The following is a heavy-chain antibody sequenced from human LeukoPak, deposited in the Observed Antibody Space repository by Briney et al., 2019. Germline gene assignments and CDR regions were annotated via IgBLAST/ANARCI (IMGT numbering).Heavy chain of an antibody. CDR2: IKEDGSEK. J-gene: IGHJ6*02. CDR1: GFTFSSYW. V-gene: IGHV3-7*05. D-gene: IGHD5-18*01. Sequence: GGSLRLSCGASGFTFSSYWMSWVRQAPGKGLEWVANIKEDGSEKNYVDSVRGRFTISRDNAKNSLYLQMNSLRAEDTAVYFCARDRVETAMGPQFRTYYYYAMDVWGQGTTVTVSS. CDR3: ARDRVETAMGPQFRTYYYYAMDV.